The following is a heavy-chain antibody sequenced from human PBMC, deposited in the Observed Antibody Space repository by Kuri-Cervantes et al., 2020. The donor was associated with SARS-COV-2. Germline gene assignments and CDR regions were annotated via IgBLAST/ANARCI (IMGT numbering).Heavy chain of an antibody. Sequence: SVKVSCKASGGTFSSYAISWVRQAPGQGLEWMGGIIPIFGTANYAQKFQGRVTITTDESTSTAYMELSSLRSDDTAVYYCARGNYYEPPSYWGQGTLVTVSS. CDR2: IIPIFGTA. D-gene: IGHD4-11*01. J-gene: IGHJ4*02. V-gene: IGHV1-69*05. CDR1: GGTFSSYA. CDR3: ARGNYYEPPSY.